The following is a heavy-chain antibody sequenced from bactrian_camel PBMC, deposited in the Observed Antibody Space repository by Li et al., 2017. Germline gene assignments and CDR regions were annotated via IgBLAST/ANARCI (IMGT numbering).Heavy chain of an antibody. D-gene: IGHD6*01. CDR2: IDSTGSA. V-gene: IGHV3S53*01. J-gene: IGHJ4*01. CDR1: YTYNEGD. Sequence: VQLVESGGGSVQAGGSLRLSCGYTYNEGDMAWFRQAPGKEREGVAAIDSTGSANYADSVKGRFTISRNDLNDTTYLQMDNVKSEDTALYYCGTRYPGSWYRTYWGQGTQVTVS. CDR3: GTRYPGSWYRTY.